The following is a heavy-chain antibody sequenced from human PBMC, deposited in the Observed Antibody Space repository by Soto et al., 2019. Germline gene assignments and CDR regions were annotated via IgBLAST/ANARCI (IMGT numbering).Heavy chain of an antibody. D-gene: IGHD4-17*01. V-gene: IGHV4-39*01. J-gene: IGHJ4*02. CDR1: GGSITSSSYY. CDR3: ARQRTTVVTQAYFDH. Sequence: SETLSLTCTVSGGSITSSSYYWGWIRQPPGKGLEWIGGIYYSGWSYYNPSLKSRVTMSVDTSKNQFSLTLNSVTAADAAVYYCARQRTTVVTQAYFDHWGQGTLVTVSS. CDR2: IYYSGWS.